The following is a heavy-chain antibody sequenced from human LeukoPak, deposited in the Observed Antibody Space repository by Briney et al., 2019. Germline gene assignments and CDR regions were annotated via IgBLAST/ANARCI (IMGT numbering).Heavy chain of an antibody. CDR2: SYYSGST. V-gene: IGHV4-39*07. CDR3: ARVLGVVVVAATRDDAFDI. Sequence: SETLSLTCTVSGGSISSSTSYWGWIRQPPGKGLEWIGSSYYSGSTYYNPSLKSRVTISVDTSKNQFSLKLSSVTAADTAVYYCARVLGVVVVAATRDDAFDIWGQGTMVTVSS. J-gene: IGHJ3*02. D-gene: IGHD2-15*01. CDR1: GGSISSSTSY.